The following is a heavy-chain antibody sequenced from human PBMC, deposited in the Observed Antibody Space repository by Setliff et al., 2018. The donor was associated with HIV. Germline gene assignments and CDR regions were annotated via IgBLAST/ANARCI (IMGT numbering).Heavy chain of an antibody. Sequence: SSETLSLTCTVSGGSFSNYCWNWIRQSPGKGLEWIGYINTSGTTNYNPSLKSRVTISVDTSKNQFSLKLSSVTAADTAVYFCARQTYYYDNSGHNWFDPWGQGTLVTVSS. D-gene: IGHD3-22*01. V-gene: IGHV4-4*09. J-gene: IGHJ5*02. CDR2: INTSGTT. CDR3: ARQTYYYDNSGHNWFDP. CDR1: GGSFSNYC.